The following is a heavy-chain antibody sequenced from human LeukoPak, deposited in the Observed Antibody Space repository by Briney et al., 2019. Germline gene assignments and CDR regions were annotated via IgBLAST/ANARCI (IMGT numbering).Heavy chain of an antibody. J-gene: IGHJ4*02. CDR3: ARQVGAAYFDY. V-gene: IGHV4-59*08. D-gene: IGHD1-26*01. CDR1: GGSISSYY. CDR2: IYYSGST. Sequence: PSETLSLTCTVSGGSISSYYWSWIRQPPGEGLEWIGYIYYSGSTNYNPSLKSRVTISVDTSKNQFSLKLSSVTAADTAVYYCARQVGAAYFDYWGQGTLVTVSS.